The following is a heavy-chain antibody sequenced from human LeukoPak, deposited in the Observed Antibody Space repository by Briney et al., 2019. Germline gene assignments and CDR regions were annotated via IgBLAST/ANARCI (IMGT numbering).Heavy chain of an antibody. CDR3: ARHRPPSYSSSWYSNWFDP. J-gene: IGHJ5*02. CDR1: GGSFSGYC. Sequence: SETLSLTCAVYGGSFSGYCWSWIRQPPGKGLEWIGEINHSGSTNYNPSLKSRVTISVDTSKNQFSLKLSSVTAADTAVYYCARHRPPSYSSSWYSNWFDPWGQGTLVTVSS. CDR2: INHSGST. D-gene: IGHD6-13*01. V-gene: IGHV4-34*01.